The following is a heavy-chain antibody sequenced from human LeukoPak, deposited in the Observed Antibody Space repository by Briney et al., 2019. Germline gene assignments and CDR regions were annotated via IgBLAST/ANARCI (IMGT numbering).Heavy chain of an antibody. D-gene: IGHD2-21*01. J-gene: IGHJ4*02. CDR3: ARKAYVSDCFAF. CDR2: IKQDGSDQ. V-gene: IGHV3-7*04. Sequence: PGGSLRLSCAASGFTFNRKWMAWVRQAPGKGLEWVANIKQDGSDQYYVGSVKGRFTISRDNAKNSLYMQMNNLRDEDTAVYYCARKAYVSDCFAFWGQGTLVTVSS. CDR1: GFTFNRKW.